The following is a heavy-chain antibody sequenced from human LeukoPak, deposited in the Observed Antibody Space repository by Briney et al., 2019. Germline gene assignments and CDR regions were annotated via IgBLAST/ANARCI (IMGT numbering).Heavy chain of an antibody. D-gene: IGHD3-9*01. Sequence: ASVKVSCKASGYTFTSYDINWVRQATGQGLEWMGWMNPNSGNTGYAQKFQGRVTMTRNTSISTAYMELRSLRSDDTAVYYCARDGAYDILTGYSPDAFDIWGQGTMVTVSS. V-gene: IGHV1-8*01. J-gene: IGHJ3*02. CDR1: GYTFTSYD. CDR3: ARDGAYDILTGYSPDAFDI. CDR2: MNPNSGNT.